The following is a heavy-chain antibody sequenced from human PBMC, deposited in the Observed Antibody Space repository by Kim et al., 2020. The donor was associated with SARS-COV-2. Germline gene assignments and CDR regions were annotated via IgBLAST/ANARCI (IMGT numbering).Heavy chain of an antibody. CDR3: AREYYTPDWSYYYYYMDV. CDR2: ISAYNGNT. Sequence: ASVKVSCKASGYTFTSYGISWVRQAPGQGLEWMGWISAYNGNTNYAQKLQGRVTMTTDTSTSTAYMELRSLTSDDTAVYYCAREYYTPDWSYYYYYMDVWGKGTTVTVSS. D-gene: IGHD3-9*01. CDR1: GYTFTSYG. J-gene: IGHJ6*03. V-gene: IGHV1-18*01.